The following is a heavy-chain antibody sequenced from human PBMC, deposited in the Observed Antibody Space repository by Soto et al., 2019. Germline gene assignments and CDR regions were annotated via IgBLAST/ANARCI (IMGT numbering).Heavy chain of an antibody. Sequence: GGSLRLSCAASGFTFSDYYMSWIRQAPGKGLEWVSYISSSGSTIYYADSVKGRFTISRDNAKNSLYLQMNSLRAEDTAVYYCAREDIVVSRLRGGAFDIWGQGTMVTVSS. J-gene: IGHJ3*02. CDR2: ISSSGSTI. V-gene: IGHV3-11*01. CDR3: AREDIVVSRLRGGAFDI. CDR1: GFTFSDYY. D-gene: IGHD2-15*01.